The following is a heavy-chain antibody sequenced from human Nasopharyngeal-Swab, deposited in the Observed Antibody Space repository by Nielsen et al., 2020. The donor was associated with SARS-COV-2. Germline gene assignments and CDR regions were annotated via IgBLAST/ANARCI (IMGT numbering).Heavy chain of an antibody. J-gene: IGHJ3*02. Sequence: GESLKISCAASGFTFSDYYMSWIRQAPGKGLEWVSYISSSGSTTYYADSVKGRFTISRDNAKNSVYLQMNSLRAEDTVVYYCAREQRMRSNYDFWSGYYNDAFDIWGQGTMVTVSS. CDR3: AREQRMRSNYDFWSGYYNDAFDI. CDR2: ISSSGSTT. D-gene: IGHD3-3*01. V-gene: IGHV3-11*04. CDR1: GFTFSDYY.